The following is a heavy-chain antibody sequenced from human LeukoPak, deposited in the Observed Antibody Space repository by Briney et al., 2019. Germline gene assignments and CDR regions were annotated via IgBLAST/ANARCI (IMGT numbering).Heavy chain of an antibody. CDR2: ITTSDGNT. CDR1: GFTFSSYT. Sequence: GGSLRLSCAASGFTFSSYTMSWVRQAPGKGLEWVSTITTSDGNTYYADSVKGRFTVSRDNSKNTLFLQMNSLRAEDTAVYYYAKDGGLWVSAHWGDSWGRGTLVTVSS. D-gene: IGHD7-27*01. CDR3: AKDGGLWVSAHWGDS. V-gene: IGHV3-23*01. J-gene: IGHJ4*02.